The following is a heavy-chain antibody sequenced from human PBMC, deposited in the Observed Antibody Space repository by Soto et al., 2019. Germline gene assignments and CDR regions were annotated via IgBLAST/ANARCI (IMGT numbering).Heavy chain of an antibody. Sequence: GGSLRLSCAASGFTFSSYAMSWVRQAPGKGLEWVSAISGGGGSTYNADSVKGRFTISRDNSKNTLYLQMNSLRAGDTAVYYCSSPIFFCSSPSCYDYWGRGTLVAVSS. CDR1: GFTFSSYA. CDR3: SSPIFFCSSPSCYDY. J-gene: IGHJ4*02. CDR2: ISGGGGST. V-gene: IGHV3-23*01. D-gene: IGHD2-2*01.